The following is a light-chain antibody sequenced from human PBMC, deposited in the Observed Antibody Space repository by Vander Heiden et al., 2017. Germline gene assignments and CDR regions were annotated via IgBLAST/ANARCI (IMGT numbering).Light chain of an antibody. CDR3: QQYYSSPRKT. CDR2: GAS. J-gene: IGKJ1*01. CDR1: QSVLYTSNNKNY. Sequence: DIVMTQSPDSLAVSLGERATINCKSSQSVLYTSNNKNYLAWYQQKPGQPPKLLIYGASTQESGVPDRFSGSGSGTDFTLTISSLQAEDVAVYYCQQYYSSPRKTFGQGTKVEIK. V-gene: IGKV4-1*01.